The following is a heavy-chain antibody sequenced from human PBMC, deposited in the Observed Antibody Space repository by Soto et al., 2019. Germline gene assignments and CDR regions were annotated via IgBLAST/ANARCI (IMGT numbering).Heavy chain of an antibody. J-gene: IGHJ6*02. CDR3: ARSHYDFWSGYPPHYYYYYGMDV. CDR1: GGTFTGYY. CDR2: INPNSGGT. Sequence: ASVKVSCKASGGTFTGYYMHWVRQAPGQGLEWMGWINPNSGGTNYAQKFQGWVTMTRDTSISTAYMELSRLRSDDTAVYYCARSHYDFWSGYPPHYYYYYGMDVWGQGTTVTVSS. D-gene: IGHD3-3*01. V-gene: IGHV1-2*04.